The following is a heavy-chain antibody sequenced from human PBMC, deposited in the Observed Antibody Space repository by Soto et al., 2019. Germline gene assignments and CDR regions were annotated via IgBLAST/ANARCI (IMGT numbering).Heavy chain of an antibody. J-gene: IGHJ3*02. CDR3: ARLAGDDAFDI. D-gene: IGHD3-16*01. V-gene: IGHV3-30-3*01. Sequence: PGGSLRLSCAASGFTFSSYAMHWVRQAPGKGPEWVAVISYDGSNKYYADSVKGRFTISRDNSKNTLYLQMNSLRAEDTAVYYCARLAGDDAFDIWGQGTMVTVSS. CDR1: GFTFSSYA. CDR2: ISYDGSNK.